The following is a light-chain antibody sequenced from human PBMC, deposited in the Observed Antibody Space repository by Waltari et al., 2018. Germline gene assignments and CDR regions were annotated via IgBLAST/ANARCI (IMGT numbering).Light chain of an antibody. J-gene: IGKJ2*01. CDR3: QQTYSTVYT. CDR1: QSVYNH. V-gene: IGKV1-39*01. CDR2: AAS. Sequence: DIQMTQSPSSLSASVGDRVTITCRASQSVYNHLNWYQQTQGEAPKLLIYAASNLHTGVPARFSGSGAWTDVTLTISSLQRDDFATYYCQQTYSTVYTFGQGTKVEIK.